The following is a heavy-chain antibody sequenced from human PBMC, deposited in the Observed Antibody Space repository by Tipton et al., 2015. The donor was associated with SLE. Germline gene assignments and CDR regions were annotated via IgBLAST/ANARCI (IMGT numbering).Heavy chain of an antibody. J-gene: IGHJ5*02. CDR3: AKHRYWFDP. Sequence: LRLSCTVSGDSISSSGYYWVWIRQSPGKGLEWVGSIYDNGNTYYNPSLKSRVTISVDTSKNQFSLKLSSVTAADTAVYYCAKHRYWFDPWGQGTLVTVSS. CDR1: GDSISSSGYY. CDR2: IYDNGNT. V-gene: IGHV4-39*01.